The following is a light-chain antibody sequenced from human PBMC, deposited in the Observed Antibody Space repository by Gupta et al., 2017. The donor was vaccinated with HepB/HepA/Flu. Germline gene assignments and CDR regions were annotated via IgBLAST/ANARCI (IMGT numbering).Light chain of an antibody. Sequence: DIVVTQSPDSLAVSLGERATINCKSSQSILYSSNNKNYLAWYQQKPGQPPKLLFYWASTRESGVPDRFSGSGYGTDFTLTINSRQAEDVAVYHCQQYYGTPLHSFGQGTKLEIK. J-gene: IGKJ2*03. V-gene: IGKV4-1*01. CDR3: QQYYGTPLHS. CDR1: QSILYSSNNKNY. CDR2: WAS.